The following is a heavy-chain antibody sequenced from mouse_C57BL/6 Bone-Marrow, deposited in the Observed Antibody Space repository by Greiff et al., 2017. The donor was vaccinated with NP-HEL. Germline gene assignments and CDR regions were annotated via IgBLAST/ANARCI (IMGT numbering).Heavy chain of an antibody. D-gene: IGHD2-3*01. V-gene: IGHV5-6*01. CDR1: GFTFSSYG. Sequence: EVQGVESGGDLVKPGGSLKLSCAASGFTFSSYGMSWVRQTPDKRLEWVATISSGGSYTYYPDSVKGRFTISRDNAKNTLYLQMSSLKSEDTAMYYCARHPGWLLLFDYWGQGTTLTVSS. CDR3: ARHPGWLLLFDY. CDR2: ISSGGSYT. J-gene: IGHJ2*01.